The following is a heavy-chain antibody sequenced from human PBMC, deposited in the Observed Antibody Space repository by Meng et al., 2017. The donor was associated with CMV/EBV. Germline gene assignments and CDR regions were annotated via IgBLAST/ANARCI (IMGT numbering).Heavy chain of an antibody. CDR3: ARDYQLERRSDDY. CDR2: INPNGGGT. Sequence: ASVKVSCKASGYTFTGYYMHWVRQAPGQGLEWMGWINPNGGGTNYAQKFQGRVTMTRDTSISTAYMELSRLRSDDTAVYYCARDYQLERRSDDYWGQGTLVTVSS. CDR1: GYTFTGYY. J-gene: IGHJ4*02. D-gene: IGHD1-1*01. V-gene: IGHV1-2*02.